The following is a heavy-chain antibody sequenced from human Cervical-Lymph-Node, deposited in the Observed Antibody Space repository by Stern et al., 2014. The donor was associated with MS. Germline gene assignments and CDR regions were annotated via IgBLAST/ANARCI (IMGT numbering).Heavy chain of an antibody. V-gene: IGHV1-69*01. CDR3: ALSSETSDRWYSLGYDL. J-gene: IGHJ5*02. Sequence: VQLVQSEAEVTKPGSSVKVSCKASGGTFSKFPSSWVRQAPGHGLEWLGGLFPVFGTPTYAQEFRGRVTITADVSTSTVYMELSSLRSDDTAVYYCALSSETSDRWYSLGYDLWGQGTLVTVSS. CDR1: GGTFSKFP. CDR2: LFPVFGTP. D-gene: IGHD6-13*01.